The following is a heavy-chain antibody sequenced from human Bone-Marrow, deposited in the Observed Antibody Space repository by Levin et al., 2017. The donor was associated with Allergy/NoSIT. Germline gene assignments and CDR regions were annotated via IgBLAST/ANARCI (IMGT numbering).Heavy chain of an antibody. D-gene: IGHD3-16*01. J-gene: IGHJ4*02. CDR2: FNPNTGAT. CDR3: ARGGGGHGDLDY. Sequence: ASVKVSCKTSGYSFTANYLHWGRQAPGEGLEWLGWFNPNTGATNYAQQFQGRVTMSGDTSISTAYMQLSRLRFDDAGVYYCARGGGGHGDLDYWGQGTLVTVAS. CDR1: GYSFTANY. V-gene: IGHV1-2*02.